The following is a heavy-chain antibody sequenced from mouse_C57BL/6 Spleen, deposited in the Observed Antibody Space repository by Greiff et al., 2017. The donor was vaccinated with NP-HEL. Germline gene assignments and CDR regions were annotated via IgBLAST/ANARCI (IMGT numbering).Heavy chain of an antibody. D-gene: IGHD2-5*01. CDR1: GYTFTDYY. CDR3: ARFPSYYSKGIYGMDY. V-gene: IGHV1-26*01. J-gene: IGHJ4*01. Sequence: EVQLQQSGPELVKPGASVKISCKASGYTFTDYYMNWVKQSHGKSLEWIGDINPNNGGTSYNQKFKGKATLTVDKSSSTAYMELRSLTSEDSAVYYCARFPSYYSKGIYGMDYWGQGTSVTVSS. CDR2: INPNNGGT.